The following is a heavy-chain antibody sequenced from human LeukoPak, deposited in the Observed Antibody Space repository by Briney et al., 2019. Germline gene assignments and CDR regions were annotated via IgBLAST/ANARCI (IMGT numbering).Heavy chain of an antibody. CDR2: TRNKANSYTT. CDR3: ARVVAARTNWFDP. D-gene: IGHD2-15*01. V-gene: IGHV3-72*01. Sequence: GGSLTLSFASSAFIFSDHYMDWVRQAPLKGLEWVGRTRNKANSYTTEYAASVKGRFTISRDDSKYSLYLQMNSLTTEDTAVYYCARVVAARTNWFDPWGQGTLVTVSS. CDR1: AFIFSDHY. J-gene: IGHJ5*02.